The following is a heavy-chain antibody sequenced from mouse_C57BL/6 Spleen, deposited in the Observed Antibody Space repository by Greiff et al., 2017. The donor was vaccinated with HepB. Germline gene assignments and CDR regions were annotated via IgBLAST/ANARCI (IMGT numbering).Heavy chain of an antibody. J-gene: IGHJ2*01. CDR1: GYAFSSYW. CDR2: IYPGDGDT. D-gene: IGHD3-3*01. Sequence: QVQLKESGAELVKPGASVKISCKASGYAFSSYWMNWVKQRPGKGLEWIGQIYPGDGDTNYNGKFKGKATLTADKSSSTAYMQLSSLTSEDSAVYFCARGGRGYFDYWGQGTTLTVSS. CDR3: ARGGRGYFDY. V-gene: IGHV1-80*01.